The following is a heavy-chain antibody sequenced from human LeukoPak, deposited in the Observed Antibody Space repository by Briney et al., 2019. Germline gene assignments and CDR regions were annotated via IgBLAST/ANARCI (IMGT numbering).Heavy chain of an antibody. CDR1: GYTSTSYA. Sequence: PGASVKVSCKASGYTSTSYAMHWVRQAPGQRLEWMGWINAGNGNTKYSQKFQGRVTITRDTSASTACMELSSLRSEDTAVYYCATNSGSYARIAFDIWGQGTMVTVSS. J-gene: IGHJ3*02. CDR3: ATNSGSYARIAFDI. V-gene: IGHV1-3*01. CDR2: INAGNGNT. D-gene: IGHD1-26*01.